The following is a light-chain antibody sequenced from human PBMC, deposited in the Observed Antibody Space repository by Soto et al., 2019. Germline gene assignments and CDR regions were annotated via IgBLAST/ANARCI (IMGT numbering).Light chain of an antibody. CDR2: GAS. CDR1: QSVSTN. J-gene: IGKJ1*01. CDR3: QHYSNWPPWT. Sequence: EVLMTQSPATLSVSPGERVTLSCRASQSVSTNLAWYQQKPGQAPRLLIYGASTRATGVPARFSGSGSGTEFTLTINSLQSDDFAVYYCQHYSNWPPWTFGQGTKVEIK. V-gene: IGKV3-15*01.